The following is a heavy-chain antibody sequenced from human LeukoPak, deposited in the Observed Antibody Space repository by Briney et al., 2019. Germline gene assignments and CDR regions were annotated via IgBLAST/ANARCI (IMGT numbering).Heavy chain of an antibody. D-gene: IGHD6-13*01. CDR2: IYYTGSTT. J-gene: IGHJ5*02. CDR1: GGSISSEGYY. Sequence: KAPQTLSLTCTVSGGSISSEGYYWSWIRRHPGKGLEWVGVIYYTGSTTYYNPSLKSRATISVDTSKNHFSLELTSVAAADTAVYYCARARGGAAAADFDPWGQGTLVSVSS. V-gene: IGHV4-31*03. CDR3: ARARGGAAAADFDP.